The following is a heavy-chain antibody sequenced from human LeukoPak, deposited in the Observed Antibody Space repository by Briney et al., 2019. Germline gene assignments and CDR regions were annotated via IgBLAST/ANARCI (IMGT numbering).Heavy chain of an antibody. CDR3: AKDTRIQLWLGLQN. CDR2: ISGSGDYR. V-gene: IGHV3-23*01. CDR1: GFTFSSYA. D-gene: IGHD5-18*01. Sequence: GGSLRLSCAASGFTFSSYAMTWVRQAPGKGLEWVPAISGSGDYRYYTDSVKGRFTISRDNSKSTLYLQMDSLRAEDTAIYYCAKDTRIQLWLGLQNWGQGTLVTVSS. J-gene: IGHJ1*01.